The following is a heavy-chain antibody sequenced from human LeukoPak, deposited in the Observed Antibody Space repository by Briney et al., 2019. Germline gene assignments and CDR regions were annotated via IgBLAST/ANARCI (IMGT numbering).Heavy chain of an antibody. V-gene: IGHV3-21*01. CDR3: ARDLRNYYDSSGYPLF. D-gene: IGHD3-22*01. Sequence: GGSLRLSCAASGFTFSSYSMNWVRQAPGKGLEWVSSISSSSSYIYYADSVKGRFTISRDNAKNSLYLQMNSLRAEDTAVYYCARDLRNYYDSSGYPLFWGQGTLVTVSS. J-gene: IGHJ4*02. CDR2: ISSSSSYI. CDR1: GFTFSSYS.